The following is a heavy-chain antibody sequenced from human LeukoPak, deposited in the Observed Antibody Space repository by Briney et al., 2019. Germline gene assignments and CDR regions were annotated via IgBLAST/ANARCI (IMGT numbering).Heavy chain of an antibody. J-gene: IGHJ6*03. CDR1: GYSISSNYY. V-gene: IGHV4-38-2*01. Sequence: SETLSLTCAVSGYSISSNYYWGWIRQPPGKGLEWIGVIYHRGNTDYNPSLQGRVTISIDTSKNEFSLKVNSVTAADTAVYYCARSVIVPAIVADYYTYMDVWGRGISVTVSS. CDR2: IYHRGNT. CDR3: ARSVIVPAIVADYYTYMDV. D-gene: IGHD2-2*01.